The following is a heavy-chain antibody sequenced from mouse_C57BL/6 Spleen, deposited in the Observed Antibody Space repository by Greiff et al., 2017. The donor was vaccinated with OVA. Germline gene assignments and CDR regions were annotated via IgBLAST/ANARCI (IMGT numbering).Heavy chain of an antibody. D-gene: IGHD1-1*01. Sequence: QVQLQQPGAELVMPGASVKLSCKASGYTFTSYWMHWVKQRPGQGLEWIGEIDPSDSYTNYNQKFKGKSTLTVDKSSSTAYMQLSSLTSEDSAVYYCARTVTTVVADYYAIDYWGQGTSVTVSS. CDR1: GYTFTSYW. J-gene: IGHJ4*01. CDR3: ARTVTTVVADYYAIDY. CDR2: IDPSDSYT. V-gene: IGHV1-69*01.